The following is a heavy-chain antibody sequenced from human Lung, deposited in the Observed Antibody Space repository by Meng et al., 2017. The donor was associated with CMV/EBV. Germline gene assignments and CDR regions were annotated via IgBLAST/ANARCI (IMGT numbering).Heavy chain of an antibody. CDR3: ARPIYSSSSFDY. CDR2: IYYSGST. V-gene: IGHV4-39*01. J-gene: IGHJ4*02. Sequence: GSLRLSCTVSGGSISSSSYYWGWIRQPPGKGLEWIGSIYYSGSTYYNPYLKSRVTISVDTSKNQFSLKLSSVTAADTAVYYCARPIYSSSSFDYWGQGTLVTVSS. D-gene: IGHD6-6*01. CDR1: GGSISSSSYY.